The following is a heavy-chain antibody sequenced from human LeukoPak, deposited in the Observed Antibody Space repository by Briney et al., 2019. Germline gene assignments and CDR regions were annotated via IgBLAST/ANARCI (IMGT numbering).Heavy chain of an antibody. CDR2: IYYSGST. D-gene: IGHD2-15*01. CDR1: GGSISSYY. J-gene: IGHJ4*02. V-gene: IGHV4-59*08. Sequence: SETLSLTCTVSGGSISSYYWSWIRQPPGKGLEWIGYIYYSGSTNYNPSLKSRVTISVDTSKNQFSLKLRSVTAADTAVYYCARRGPYCGGGSCFDYWGQGALVTVSS. CDR3: ARRGPYCGGGSCFDY.